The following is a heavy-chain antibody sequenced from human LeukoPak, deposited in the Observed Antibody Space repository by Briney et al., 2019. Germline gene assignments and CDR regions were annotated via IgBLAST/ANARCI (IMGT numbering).Heavy chain of an antibody. V-gene: IGHV1-18*01. CDR3: ASVYYDILTGYYRLDY. CDR2: ISAYNGNT. D-gene: IGHD3-9*01. J-gene: IGHJ4*02. Sequence: GASVKVSCKASGYTFTSYGFSWVRQAPGQGLEWMGWISAYNGNTNYAQKLQGRVTMTTDTSTSTAYMELRSLRSDDTAVYYCASVYYDILTGYYRLDYWGQGTLVTVSS. CDR1: GYTFTSYG.